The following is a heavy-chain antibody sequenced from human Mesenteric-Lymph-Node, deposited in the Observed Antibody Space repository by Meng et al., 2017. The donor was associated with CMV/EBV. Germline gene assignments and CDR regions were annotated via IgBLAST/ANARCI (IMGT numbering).Heavy chain of an antibody. CDR3: ARDLDVVVVPAALGY. CDR1: GFTFSSYS. J-gene: IGHJ4*02. Sequence: GESLKISCAASGFTFSSYSMNWVRQAPGRGLEWVSVISRTGGTIFYADSLQGRFAISRDNAKNSLYLQMNSLRAEDTAAYYCARDLDVVVVPAALGYWGQGTLVTVSS. D-gene: IGHD2-2*03. V-gene: IGHV3-21*01. CDR2: ISRTGGTI.